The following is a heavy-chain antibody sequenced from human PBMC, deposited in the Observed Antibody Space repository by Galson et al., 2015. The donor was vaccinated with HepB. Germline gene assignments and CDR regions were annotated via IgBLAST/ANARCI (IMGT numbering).Heavy chain of an antibody. CDR1: GFTFSSYA. Sequence: LRLSCAASGFTFSSYAMHWVRQAPGKGLEWVAVISYDGSNKYYADSVKGRFTISRDNSKNTLYLQMNSLRAEDTAVYYCAREAYSSSWELGMDVWGQGTTVTVSS. J-gene: IGHJ6*02. D-gene: IGHD6-13*01. CDR3: AREAYSSSWELGMDV. CDR2: ISYDGSNK. V-gene: IGHV3-30*04.